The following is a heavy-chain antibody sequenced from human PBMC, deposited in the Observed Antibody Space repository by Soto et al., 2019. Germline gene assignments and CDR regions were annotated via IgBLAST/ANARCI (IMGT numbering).Heavy chain of an antibody. CDR1: GGSVGSGGYY. Sequence: PSETLSLTCTVSGGSVGSGGYYWSWIRQHPGKGLEWVGDISSGGTTYYNPSLKSRVTMSIDTSKNDFSLKLNSVTAADTAVYYCARIPYYSGSSGYFPFDIWGQGALVT. CDR2: ISSGGTT. V-gene: IGHV4-31*03. J-gene: IGHJ4*02. CDR3: ARIPYYSGSSGYFPFDI. D-gene: IGHD3-22*01.